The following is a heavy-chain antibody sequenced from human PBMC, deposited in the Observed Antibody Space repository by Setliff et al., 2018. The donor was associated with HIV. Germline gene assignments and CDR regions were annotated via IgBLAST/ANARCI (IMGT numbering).Heavy chain of an antibody. CDR3: ARMATVYYYYMDV. Sequence: ASVKVSCKASGYTFTSYAMNWVRQAPGQGPEWMGWINTNTGNPTYAQGFTGRFVFSLDTSVSTAYLQISSLKAEDTAVYYCARMATVYYYYMDVWGKGTTVTVSS. J-gene: IGHJ6*03. CDR1: GYTFTSYA. CDR2: INTNTGNP. D-gene: IGHD4-4*01. V-gene: IGHV7-4-1*02.